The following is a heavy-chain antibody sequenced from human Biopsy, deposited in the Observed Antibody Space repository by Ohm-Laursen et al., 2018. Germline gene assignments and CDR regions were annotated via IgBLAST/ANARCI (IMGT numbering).Heavy chain of an antibody. D-gene: IGHD3-16*01. CDR1: GGTFTRYA. J-gene: IGHJ3*01. CDR3: ARGRGTGGPAPQGAFDL. Sequence: SSVKVSCKVSGGTFTRYAMHWVRQAPGQGLEWMGRIISVHDIANYAQKFQGRVTITADKSTSTAYMELSVLTSEDTAVYYCARGRGTGGPAPQGAFDLWGQGTKVTVDS. CDR2: IISVHDIA. V-gene: IGHV1-69*04.